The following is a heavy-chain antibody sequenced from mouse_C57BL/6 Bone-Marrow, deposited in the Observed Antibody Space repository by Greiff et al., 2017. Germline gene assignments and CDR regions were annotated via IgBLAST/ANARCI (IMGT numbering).Heavy chain of an antibody. CDR2: ISYSGST. V-gene: IGHV3-1*01. J-gene: IGHJ1*03. Sequence: EVQGVESGPGLVKPSQSLSLTCTVTGYSITSGYDWHWIRHFPGNKLEWMGYISYSGSTNYNPSLKSRISITHDTSKNQFFLKLNSVTTEDTATYYCARAPPMGDDAHWYFDVWGTGTTVTVSS. CDR3: ARAPPMGDDAHWYFDV. CDR1: GYSITSGYD. D-gene: IGHD2-2*01.